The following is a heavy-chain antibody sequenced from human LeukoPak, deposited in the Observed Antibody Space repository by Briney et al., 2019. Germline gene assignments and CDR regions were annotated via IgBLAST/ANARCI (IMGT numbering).Heavy chain of an antibody. Sequence: GGSLRLSCAASGFTFSSYGMHWVRQAPGKGLEWVAFIRNDGSNKYYADSVKGRFTISRDNSRNTLYLQMNSLRAEDTAVYYCARDFSIGKAAAGCFDYWGQGTLVTVSS. CDR3: ARDFSIGKAAAGCFDY. D-gene: IGHD6-13*01. V-gene: IGHV3-30*02. J-gene: IGHJ4*02. CDR2: IRNDGSNK. CDR1: GFTFSSYG.